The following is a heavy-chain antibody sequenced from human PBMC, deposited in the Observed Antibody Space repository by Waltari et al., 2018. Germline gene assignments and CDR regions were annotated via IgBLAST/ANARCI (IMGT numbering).Heavy chain of an antibody. J-gene: IGHJ4*02. CDR3: ARDIGVGGDYGFDY. V-gene: IGHV3-21*01. D-gene: IGHD4-17*01. CDR1: GFTFRSYS. Sequence: EVQLVESGGGLVKPGGSLRLSCAASGFTFRSYSMNWVRQAPGKGLEWVTSISSSSSYIYYADSVKGRFTISRDNAKNSLYLQMNSLRAEDTAVYYCARDIGVGGDYGFDYWGQGTLVTVSS. CDR2: ISSSSSYI.